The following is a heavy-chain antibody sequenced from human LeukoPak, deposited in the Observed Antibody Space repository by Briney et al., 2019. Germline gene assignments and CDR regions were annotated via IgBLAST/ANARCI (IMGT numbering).Heavy chain of an antibody. J-gene: IGHJ4*02. CDR3: ARSLYDYADY. D-gene: IGHD3-16*01. V-gene: IGHV4-61*01. CDR1: GGSISSGSYY. Sequence: SQTLSLTCTVSGGSISSGSYYWSWIRQPPGKGLEWIGYIYYSGSTNYNPSLKSRVTISVDTSKNQFSLKLSSVTAADTAVYYCARSLYDYADYWGQGTLVTVSS. CDR2: IYYSGST.